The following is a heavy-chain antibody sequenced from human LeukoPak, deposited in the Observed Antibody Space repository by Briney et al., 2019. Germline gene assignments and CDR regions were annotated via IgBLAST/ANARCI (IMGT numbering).Heavy chain of an antibody. CDR1: GGSFSGYY. CDR3: ARDSGGYCSSTSCYTGWFDP. V-gene: IGHV4-34*01. CDR2: INHRGST. D-gene: IGHD2-2*02. J-gene: IGHJ5*02. Sequence: SETLSLTCAVYGGSFSGYYWSWIRQPPGKGLEWIGEINHRGSTNYNPSLKSRVTMSVDTSKNQFSLKLSSVTAADTAVYYCARDSGGYCSSTSCYTGWFDPWGQGTLVTVSS.